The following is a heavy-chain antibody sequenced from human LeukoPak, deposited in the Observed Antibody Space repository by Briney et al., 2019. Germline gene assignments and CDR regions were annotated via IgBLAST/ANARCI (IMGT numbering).Heavy chain of an antibody. CDR2: VYYSGST. D-gene: IGHD6-19*01. CDR1: GGSVRSGSYY. V-gene: IGHV4-61*01. Sequence: PSETLSLTCTVSGGSVRSGSYYWSWVRQPPGKRLEWIGYVYYSGSTNYNPSLKSRVTMSVDTSKNQFSLKLSSVTAADTAMYYCARAAEYSSGWYLFDYWGQGTLVTVSA. J-gene: IGHJ4*02. CDR3: ARAAEYSSGWYLFDY.